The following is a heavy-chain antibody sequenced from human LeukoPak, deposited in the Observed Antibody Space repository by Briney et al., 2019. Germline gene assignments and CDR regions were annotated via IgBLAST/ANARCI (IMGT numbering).Heavy chain of an antibody. J-gene: IGHJ3*02. V-gene: IGHV1-2*02. CDR1: GYTLTNYD. D-gene: IGHD1-26*01. CDR2: INPNSGGT. CDR3: ARVGAPDAFDI. Sequence: ASVKVSCKASGYTLTNYDINWVRQATGQGLEWMGWINPNSGGTNYAQKFQGRVTMTRDTSISTAYMELSRLRSDDTAVYYCARVGAPDAFDIWGQGTMVTVSS.